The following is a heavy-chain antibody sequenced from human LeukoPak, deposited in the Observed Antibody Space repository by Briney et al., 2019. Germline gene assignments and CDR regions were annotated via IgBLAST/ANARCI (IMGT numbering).Heavy chain of an antibody. CDR3: GRGIQSFDP. J-gene: IGHJ5*02. Sequence: ASVKVSCKAPGYTFTAYYMHWVRQAPGQGLEWMGRINPKSGDTNYAQKFQDRVTMTRDTSMSTAYMEISRLRYDDTAVYYCGRGIQSFDPWGQGTLVTVSS. CDR2: INPKSGDT. V-gene: IGHV1-2*06. CDR1: GYTFTAYY.